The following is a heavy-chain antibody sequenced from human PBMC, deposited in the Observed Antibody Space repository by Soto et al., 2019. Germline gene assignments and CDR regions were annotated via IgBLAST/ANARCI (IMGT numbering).Heavy chain of an antibody. Sequence: PSETLSLTCTVSGGSISSGGYYWSWIRQPPGKGLEWIGYIYYSGSTYYNPSLKSRVTISVDTSKNQFSLKLNSVTAADTAVYFCAGRLNSVPNWFDPWGQGTLVTVSS. CDR2: IYYSGST. CDR1: GGSISSGGYY. CDR3: AGRLNSVPNWFDP. V-gene: IGHV4-30-4*01. D-gene: IGHD3-10*01. J-gene: IGHJ5*02.